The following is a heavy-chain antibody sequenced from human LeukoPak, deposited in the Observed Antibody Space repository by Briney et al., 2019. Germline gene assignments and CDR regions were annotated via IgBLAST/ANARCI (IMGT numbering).Heavy chain of an antibody. CDR2: ISASDDGT. D-gene: IGHD2-21*02. Sequence: PGGSLRLSGAASGFTFRRFAMSWVRQSPGKGLEWVSAISASDDGTYYADSVKGRFTISRDNFKNTLYLQMNILRAEDTAIYYCARSPVPSCLGAYCYPFDYWGQGNLVTVSS. CDR3: ARSPVPSCLGAYCYPFDY. J-gene: IGHJ4*02. CDR1: GFTFRRFA. V-gene: IGHV3-23*01.